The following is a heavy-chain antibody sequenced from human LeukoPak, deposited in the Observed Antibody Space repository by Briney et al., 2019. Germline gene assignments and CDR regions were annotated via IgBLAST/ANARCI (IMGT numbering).Heavy chain of an antibody. J-gene: IGHJ4*02. CDR1: VFTFDDYA. Sequence: GRSLRLSCAASVFTFDDYAMHWVRPAPGKGLGRVSGISWNIVSIGYAESVKGGFTISTDNAQNSLYLQMSRLRAEDTGLYYSAKDIGPGDGDEGFDYWGQGTLVTVSS. CDR3: AKDIGPGDGDEGFDY. V-gene: IGHV3-9*01. D-gene: IGHD4-17*01. CDR2: ISWNIVSI.